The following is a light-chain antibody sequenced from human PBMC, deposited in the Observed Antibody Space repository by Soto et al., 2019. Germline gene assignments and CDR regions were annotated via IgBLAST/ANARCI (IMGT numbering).Light chain of an antibody. Sequence: QSALTQPASVSGSPGQSITISCTGTSSDVGGYNCVSWYQQHPGKAPKLMIYEVSNRPSGVSNRFSGSKSGNTASLTISGLQAEDEADYYCSSYTSSSTLEVFGTGTKVTVL. CDR3: SSYTSSSTLEV. V-gene: IGLV2-14*01. CDR2: EVS. CDR1: SSDVGGYNC. J-gene: IGLJ1*01.